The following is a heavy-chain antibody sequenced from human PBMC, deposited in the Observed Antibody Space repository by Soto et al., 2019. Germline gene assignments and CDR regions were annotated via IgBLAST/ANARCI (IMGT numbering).Heavy chain of an antibody. CDR3: ANVPIWCGGSSCYTEGFDS. D-gene: IGHD2-21*01. V-gene: IGHV3-23*01. CDR1: AFVFIDYA. CDR2: ICAGGDT. J-gene: IGHJ4*02. Sequence: CGSLRLSCVASAFVFIDYAISWVRQHPVKGLEWVSAICAGGDTYYADSVKGRFTASRANSKNPLDLLKNSLRAKDTAIYYCANVPIWCGGSSCYTEGFDSWGQGTLVTVSA.